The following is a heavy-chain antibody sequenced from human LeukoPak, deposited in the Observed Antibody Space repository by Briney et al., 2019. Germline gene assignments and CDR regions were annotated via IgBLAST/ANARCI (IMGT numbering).Heavy chain of an antibody. D-gene: IGHD6-19*01. CDR2: IRYSGRT. J-gene: IGHJ4*02. Sequence: SETLSLTCTASDDSINRDFWAWIRQPPGKGLEWIGYIRYSGRTEYNPSLKSRVTISIQTSKNQFSLKLTSVTAADTAIYYCARLPDVSGWPFDYWGQGILVTASS. CDR3: ARLPDVSGWPFDY. CDR1: DDSINRDF. V-gene: IGHV4-59*01.